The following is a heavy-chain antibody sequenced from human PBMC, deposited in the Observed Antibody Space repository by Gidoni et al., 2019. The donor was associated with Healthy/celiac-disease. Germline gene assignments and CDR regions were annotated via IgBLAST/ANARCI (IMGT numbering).Heavy chain of an antibody. V-gene: IGHV4-39*01. CDR2: IYYSGST. CDR1: GGSISSSSYY. Sequence: QLQLQESGPGLVQPSETLSLTCTVSGGSISSSSYYWGWIRQPPGKGLEWIGSIYYSGSTYYNPSLKSRVTISVDTSKNQFSLKLSSGTAADTAVYYCARISMRIAAAGPLYWGQGTLVTVSS. J-gene: IGHJ4*02. CDR3: ARISMRIAAAGPLY. D-gene: IGHD6-13*01.